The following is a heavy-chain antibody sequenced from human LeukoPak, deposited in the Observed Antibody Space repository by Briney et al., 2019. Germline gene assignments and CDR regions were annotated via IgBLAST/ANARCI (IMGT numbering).Heavy chain of an antibody. CDR3: AKGALYDSSGYFDY. CDR2: ISWNSGSI. V-gene: IGHV3-9*01. CDR1: GFTFDDYA. Sequence: SLRLSCAASGFTFDDYAMHWVRQAPGKGLEWVSSISWNSGSIGYADSVKGRFTISRDNAKNSLYLEMNSLRTEDTALYYCAKGALYDSSGYFDYWGQGSLVTVSS. D-gene: IGHD3-22*01. J-gene: IGHJ4*02.